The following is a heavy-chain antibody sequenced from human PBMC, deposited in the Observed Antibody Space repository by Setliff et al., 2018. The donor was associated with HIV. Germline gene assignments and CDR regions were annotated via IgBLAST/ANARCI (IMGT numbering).Heavy chain of an antibody. CDR3: AREGSSGWYDY. CDR1: GASISNSNSY. Sequence: KPSETLSLTCTVYGASISNSNSYWGWIRQPPGKRLEWLGSIYSSGSPSYNPSLKSRVTISADTSKNQFSLKLSSVTAADTAVYYCAREGSSGWYDYWGQGTLVTVSS. V-gene: IGHV4-39*07. CDR2: IYSSGSP. J-gene: IGHJ4*02. D-gene: IGHD6-19*01.